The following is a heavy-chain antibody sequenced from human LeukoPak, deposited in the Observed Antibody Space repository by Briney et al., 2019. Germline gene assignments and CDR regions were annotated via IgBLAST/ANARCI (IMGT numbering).Heavy chain of an antibody. CDR1: GFTFSSYS. CDR2: ISSSSSYI. V-gene: IGHV3-21*01. CDR3: ASEYSSSSGDDY. Sequence: GGSLRLSCATSGFTFSSYSMNWVRQAPGKGLGWVSSISSSSSYIYYADSVRGRFTISRDNAKNSLYLQMNSLRAEDTAVYYCASEYSSSSGDDYWGQGTLVTVSS. J-gene: IGHJ4*02. D-gene: IGHD6-6*01.